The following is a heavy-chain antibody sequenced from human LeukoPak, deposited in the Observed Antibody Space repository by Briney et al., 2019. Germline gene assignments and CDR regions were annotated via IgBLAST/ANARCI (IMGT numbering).Heavy chain of an antibody. CDR2: INTYNGNT. Sequence: ASVKVSCKASGYTFTSYGISWVRQAPGQGLEWMGWINTYNGNTNYAQKIQGRVTMTTDTSTSTAYMEVRSLRSDDTAVYYCARDTMVRGVIYFYGMDVWGQGTTVTVSS. V-gene: IGHV1-18*01. D-gene: IGHD3-10*01. CDR1: GYTFTSYG. J-gene: IGHJ6*02. CDR3: ARDTMVRGVIYFYGMDV.